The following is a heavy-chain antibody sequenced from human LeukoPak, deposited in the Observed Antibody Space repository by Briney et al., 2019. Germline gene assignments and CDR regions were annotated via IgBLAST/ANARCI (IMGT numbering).Heavy chain of an antibody. CDR2: INHSGST. V-gene: IGHV4-34*01. J-gene: IGHJ4*02. D-gene: IGHD3-16*02. CDR1: GGSFSGYY. Sequence: SETLSLTCAAYGGSFSGYYWSWIRQPPGKGLEWIGEINHSGSTNYNPSLKSRVTISVDTSKNQFSLKLSSVTAADTAVYYCARGEWTYDYVWGSYRQEFDYWGQGTLVTVSS. CDR3: ARGEWTYDYVWGSYRQEFDY.